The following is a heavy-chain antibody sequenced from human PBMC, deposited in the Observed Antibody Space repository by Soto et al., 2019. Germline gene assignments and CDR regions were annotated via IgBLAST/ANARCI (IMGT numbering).Heavy chain of an antibody. D-gene: IGHD1-26*01. J-gene: IGHJ4*02. CDR3: ARDSGSYYGDY. Sequence: GGSLRLSCAASGFTFSSYGMHWVRQAPGKGLEWVAVIWYDGSNKYYADSVKGRFTISRDNSKNTLYLQMNSLRAEDTAVYYCARDSGSYYGDYWGQGTLVTVSS. V-gene: IGHV3-33*01. CDR2: IWYDGSNK. CDR1: GFTFSSYG.